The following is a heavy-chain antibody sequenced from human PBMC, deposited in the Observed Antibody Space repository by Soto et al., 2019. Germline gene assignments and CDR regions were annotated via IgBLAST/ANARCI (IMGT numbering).Heavy chain of an antibody. CDR3: ARDPKTSGGQHWAFNYFDS. Sequence: GGSLRLSCAASGFSFSISPMHWVRQAPGKGPEWVALISYDGTNKFYADSVKGRFTISRDNSKSTLYLQVDSLRPEDAAVYYCARDPKTSGGQHWAFNYFDSWGQGTLVTVSS. CDR2: ISYDGTNK. V-gene: IGHV3-30-3*01. J-gene: IGHJ4*02. CDR1: GFSFSISP. D-gene: IGHD7-27*01.